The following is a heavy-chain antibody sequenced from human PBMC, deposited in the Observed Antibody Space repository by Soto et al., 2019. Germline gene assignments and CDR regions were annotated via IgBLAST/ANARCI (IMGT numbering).Heavy chain of an antibody. V-gene: IGHV1-46*01. CDR3: ARSPGGWYWFDP. Sequence: ASVKVSCKASGYTFTSYYMHWVRQAPGQGLEWMGIINPSGVSTSYAQKFQGRVTTTRDTSTSTVYMELSSLRSEDTAVYYCARSPGGWYWFDPWGQGTLVTVSS. CDR1: GYTFTSYY. CDR2: INPSGVST. D-gene: IGHD6-19*01. J-gene: IGHJ5*02.